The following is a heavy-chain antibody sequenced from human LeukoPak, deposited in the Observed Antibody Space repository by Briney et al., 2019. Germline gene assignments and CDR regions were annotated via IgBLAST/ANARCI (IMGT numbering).Heavy chain of an antibody. D-gene: IGHD3-10*01. V-gene: IGHV4-39*01. J-gene: IGHJ4*02. CDR1: GGSISSSSYY. CDR3: ASHADSGFGELAFDY. Sequence: KPSETLSLTRSVSGGSISSSSYYWGWIRQPPGKGLEWIGSIYYSRNTYYNPSLKSRVTISVDTSKNQFSLKLTSVTAADTAVYFCASHADSGFGELAFDYWGQGTLLTVSS. CDR2: IYYSRNT.